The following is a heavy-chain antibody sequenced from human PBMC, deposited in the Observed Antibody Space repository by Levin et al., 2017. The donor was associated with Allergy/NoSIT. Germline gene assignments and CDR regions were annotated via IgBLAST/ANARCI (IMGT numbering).Heavy chain of an antibody. V-gene: IGHV3-9*01. J-gene: IGHJ6*02. D-gene: IGHD6-19*01. CDR3: AKDVYLGQWPPQYTMDV. CDR2: INWNSGTI. Sequence: GGSLRLSCVGSGFTFDDYAMHWVRQAPGKGLEWVSIINWNSGTIAYAASVKGRFTVSRDNAKNSLYLQMNSLRAEDTALYYCAKDVYLGQWPPQYTMDVWGQGTTVTVS. CDR1: GFTFDDYA.